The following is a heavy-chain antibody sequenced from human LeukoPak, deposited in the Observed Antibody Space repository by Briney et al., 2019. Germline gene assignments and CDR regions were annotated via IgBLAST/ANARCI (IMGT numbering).Heavy chain of an antibody. CDR3: TTDTTWAYYYYYYGMDV. CDR2: IKRKTDGGTT. CDR1: GFTFRNAW. Sequence: GGSLRLSCAASGFTFRNAWMSWVRQAPGKGLEWVGRIKRKTDGGTTDYAAPVKGRFTISRDDSKNTLYLQMNSLKTEDTAVYYCTTDTTWAYYYYYYGMDVWGQGTTVTVSS. D-gene: IGHD1-1*01. V-gene: IGHV3-15*01. J-gene: IGHJ6*02.